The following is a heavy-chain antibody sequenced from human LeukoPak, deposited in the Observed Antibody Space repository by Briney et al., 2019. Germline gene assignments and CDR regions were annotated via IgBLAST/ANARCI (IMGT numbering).Heavy chain of an antibody. Sequence: GGSLRLSCAASGFTFSSYGMHWVRQAPGKGLEWVAFIRYDGSNKYYADSVKGRFTISRDNSKNTLYLQMNSLRAEDTAVYYCAKGVREYYYNMDVWGKGTTVTVSS. D-gene: IGHD3-10*01. CDR2: IRYDGSNK. J-gene: IGHJ6*03. CDR3: AKGVREYYYNMDV. V-gene: IGHV3-30*02. CDR1: GFTFSSYG.